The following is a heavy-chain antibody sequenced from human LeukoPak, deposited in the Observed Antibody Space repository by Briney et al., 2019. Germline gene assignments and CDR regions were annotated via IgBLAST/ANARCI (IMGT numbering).Heavy chain of an antibody. CDR2: ISYDGSNK. J-gene: IGHJ4*02. CDR3: AKDRLFLWSERFDS. CDR1: GFTFSSYG. D-gene: IGHD3-3*01. Sequence: GRSLRLSCAASGFTFSSYGMHWVRQAPGKGLEWVAVISYDGSNKYYADSVKGRFTISRDNLKKTVYLLMSSLRAEDTAVYYCAKDRLFLWSERFDSWGQGTLVTVSS. V-gene: IGHV3-30*18.